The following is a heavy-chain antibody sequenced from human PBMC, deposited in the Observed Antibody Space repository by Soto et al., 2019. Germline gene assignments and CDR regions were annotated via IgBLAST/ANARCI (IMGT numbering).Heavy chain of an antibody. CDR3: ATSIMVREPLDH. D-gene: IGHD3-10*01. J-gene: IGHJ4*02. CDR1: GYTFTSYY. V-gene: IGHV1-46*01. CDR2: INPSGGST. Sequence: GASVKVSCKASGYTFTSYYMHWVRQAPGQGLEWMGIINPSGGSTSYAQKFQGRVTMTRDTSTSTVYMELSSLRSEDTAVYYCATSIMVREPLDHWGQGTLVTVSS.